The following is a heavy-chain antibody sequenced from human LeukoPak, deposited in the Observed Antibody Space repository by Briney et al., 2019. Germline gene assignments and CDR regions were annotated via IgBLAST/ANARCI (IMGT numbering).Heavy chain of an antibody. CDR1: GGSISSSSYY. Sequence: PSETLSLTCTVSGGSISSSSYYWGWIRQPPGKGLEWIGSIYYSGSTYYNPSLKSRVTISVDTSKNQFSLKLSSVTAADTAVYYCARRKLDYDILTGYYRGAFDYWGQGTLVTASS. CDR2: IYYSGST. J-gene: IGHJ4*02. V-gene: IGHV4-39*01. D-gene: IGHD3-9*01. CDR3: ARRKLDYDILTGYYRGAFDY.